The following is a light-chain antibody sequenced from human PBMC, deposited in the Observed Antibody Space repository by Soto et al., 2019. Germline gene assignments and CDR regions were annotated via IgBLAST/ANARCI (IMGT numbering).Light chain of an antibody. CDR2: SNN. CDR3: AAWDDSLNSVI. CDR1: SSNIGRNT. V-gene: IGLV1-44*01. J-gene: IGLJ2*01. Sequence: QSVLTQPPSASGTPGQRVTLSCSGSSSNIGRNTVNWYQQLPGTAPKLLIYSNNQRPSGVPDRLSGSKSGTSASLAISGLQSEDEADYYCAAWDDSLNSVIFGGGTKLTVL.